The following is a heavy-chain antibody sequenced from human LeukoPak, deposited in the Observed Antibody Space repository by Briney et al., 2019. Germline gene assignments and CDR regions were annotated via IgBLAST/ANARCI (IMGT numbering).Heavy chain of an antibody. CDR2: ISGSGGST. CDR3: AKDPTHRYCSSTSCVNWFDP. V-gene: IGHV3-23*01. J-gene: IGHJ5*02. CDR1: GFTFSSYG. Sequence: GGSLRLSCAGSGFTFSSYGMSWVRQAPGKGLEWVSAISGSGGSTYYADSVKGRFTISRDNSKNTLYLQMNSLRAEDTAVYYCAKDPTHRYCSSTSCVNWFDPWGQGTLVTVSS. D-gene: IGHD2-2*01.